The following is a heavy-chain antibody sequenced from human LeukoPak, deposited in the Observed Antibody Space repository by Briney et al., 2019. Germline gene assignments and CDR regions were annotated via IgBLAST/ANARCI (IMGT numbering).Heavy chain of an antibody. V-gene: IGHV3-33*01. CDR2: IWYDGSNK. Sequence: PGGSLRLSCAASGFTFSSYGMHWVRQAPGKGLEWVAVIWYDGSNKYYADSVKGRFTISRDNSKNTLYLQMNSLRAEDTAVYYCARLGRYWGMDVWGQGTTVTVSS. J-gene: IGHJ6*02. CDR3: ARLGRYWGMDV. D-gene: IGHD2-15*01. CDR1: GFTFSSYG.